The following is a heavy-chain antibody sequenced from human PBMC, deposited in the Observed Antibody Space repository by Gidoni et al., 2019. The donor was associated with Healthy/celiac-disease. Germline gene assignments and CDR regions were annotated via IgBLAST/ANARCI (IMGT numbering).Heavy chain of an antibody. CDR3: ARETPTSGYYGPNGMDV. D-gene: IGHD3-3*01. J-gene: IGHJ6*02. CDR1: GYTFTSYG. Sequence: QVQLVQSGAEVKKPGASVKVSCKASGYTFTSYGISWVRQAPGQGLEWMGWISAYNGNTNYAQKLQGRVTMTTDTSTSTAYMELRSLRSDDTAVYYCARETPTSGYYGPNGMDVWGQGTTVTVSS. CDR2: ISAYNGNT. V-gene: IGHV1-18*01.